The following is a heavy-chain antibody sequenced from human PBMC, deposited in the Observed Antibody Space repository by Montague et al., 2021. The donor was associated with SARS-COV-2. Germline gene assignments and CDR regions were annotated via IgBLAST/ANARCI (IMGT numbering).Heavy chain of an antibody. Sequence: SETLSLTCAVSGVSIGSNNWWSWVRQPPGKVLEWIGEIYHSGSTNYNPSLKSRVTISVDKSKNQFSLKMSSVTAADTAVFYCARGLGCSGGRCYGDWLDPWGQGTLVTVSS. CDR3: ARGLGCSGGRCYGDWLDP. D-gene: IGHD2-15*01. V-gene: IGHV4-4*02. CDR2: IYHSGST. CDR1: GVSIGSNNW. J-gene: IGHJ5*02.